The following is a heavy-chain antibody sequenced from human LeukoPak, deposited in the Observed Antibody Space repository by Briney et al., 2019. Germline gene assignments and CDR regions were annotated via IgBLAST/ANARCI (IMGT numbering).Heavy chain of an antibody. CDR1: GFTFSSYA. D-gene: IGHD2-2*01. CDR2: ISYDGSNK. CDR3: ARGHCSSTSCYLGGYYYYGMDV. Sequence: GGSLGLSCAASGFTFSSYAMHWVRQAPGKGLEWVAVISYDGSNKYYADSVKGRFTISRDNFKNTLYLQMNSLRAEDTAVYYCARGHCSSTSCYLGGYYYYGMDVWGQGTTVTVSS. J-gene: IGHJ6*02. V-gene: IGHV3-30-3*01.